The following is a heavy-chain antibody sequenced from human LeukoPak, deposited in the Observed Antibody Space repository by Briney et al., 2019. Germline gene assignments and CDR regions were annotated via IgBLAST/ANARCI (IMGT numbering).Heavy chain of an antibody. CDR3: ARGAQYYCGSATYMYYFDY. CDR1: GYTFNNYD. J-gene: IGHJ4*02. V-gene: IGHV1-8*01. CDR2: VNPNSGTT. D-gene: IGHD3-10*01. Sequence: ASVKVSCKASGYTFNNYDINWVRQATGQGLEWMGWVNPNSGTTTYAQKFQGRVTMTIDTSRNTAYLELSSLRSEDTAVYYCARGAQYYCGSATYMYYFDYWGQGNLVTVSS.